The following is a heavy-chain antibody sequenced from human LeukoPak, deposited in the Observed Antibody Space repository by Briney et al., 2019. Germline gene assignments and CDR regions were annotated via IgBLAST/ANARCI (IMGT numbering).Heavy chain of an antibody. V-gene: IGHV7-4-1*02. J-gene: IGHJ5*02. CDR2: INTNTGNP. Sequence: GASVKVSCKASGYTFTSYAMNWVRQAPGQGLEWMGWINTNTGNPTYAQGFTGRFVFSLDTSVSTAYLQISSLKAEDTAVYYSARGPDYYGSGSYYNWFDPWGQGTLVTVSS. CDR3: ARGPDYYGSGSYYNWFDP. D-gene: IGHD3-10*01. CDR1: GYTFTSYA.